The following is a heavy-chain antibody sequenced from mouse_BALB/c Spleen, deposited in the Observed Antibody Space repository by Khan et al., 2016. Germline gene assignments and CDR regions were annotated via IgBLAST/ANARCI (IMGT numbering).Heavy chain of an antibody. D-gene: IGHD2-14*01. J-gene: IGHJ4*01. CDR3: IRRGYDRHDAVMDY. CDR2: ISNGGGST. V-gene: IGHV5-12-2*01. CDR1: GFTFSSYA. Sequence: EVELVESGGDLVQPGGSLKLSCAASGFTFSSYAMSWVRQTPEKRLEWVAYISNGGGSTHYLDTVKGRFTISRDNAKNTLYLQMSSLKSEDTAMYYCIRRGYDRHDAVMDYGGQGTSVTVSS.